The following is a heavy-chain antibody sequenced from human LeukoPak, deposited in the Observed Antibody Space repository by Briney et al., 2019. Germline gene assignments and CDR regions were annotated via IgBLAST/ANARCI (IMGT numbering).Heavy chain of an antibody. Sequence: GGSLRLSCAASGFTFSSYAMHWVRQAPGKGLEWVAVISYDGSNKYYADSVKGRFTISRDNSKNTLYLQMNSLRAEDTAVYYCARDLDYYGMDVWGQGTTVTVSS. CDR1: GFTFSSYA. J-gene: IGHJ6*02. CDR2: ISYDGSNK. V-gene: IGHV3-30*04. CDR3: ARDLDYYGMDV.